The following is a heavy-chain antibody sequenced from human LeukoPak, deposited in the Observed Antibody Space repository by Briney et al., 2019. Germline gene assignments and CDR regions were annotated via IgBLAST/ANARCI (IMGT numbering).Heavy chain of an antibody. D-gene: IGHD2-15*01. V-gene: IGHV3-33*05. CDR3: ARERGYGYFDS. CDR1: GFTFSSYA. J-gene: IGHJ4*02. Sequence: GGSLRLSCAASGFTFSSYAIHWVRQAPGQGLEWVAVISYDVNKYYADSVKGRFTISRDNSKSTLYLQMNSLRAEDTAVYYCARERGYGYFDSWGQGTLVTVSS. CDR2: ISYDVNK.